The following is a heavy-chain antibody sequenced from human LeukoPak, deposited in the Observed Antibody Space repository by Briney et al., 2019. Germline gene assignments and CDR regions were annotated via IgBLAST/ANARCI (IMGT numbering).Heavy chain of an antibody. CDR1: GFTFSDYY. D-gene: IGHD3-22*01. J-gene: IGHJ4*02. V-gene: IGHV3-11*04. CDR2: ISSSGSTI. Sequence: PGGSLRLSCAASGFTFSDYYMSWLRQAPGKGLEWVSYISSSGSTIYYADSVKGRFTISRDNAKNSLYLQMNSLTAEDTAVYYCARDNVVVNLVPFDYWGQGILVTVSS. CDR3: ARDNVVVNLVPFDY.